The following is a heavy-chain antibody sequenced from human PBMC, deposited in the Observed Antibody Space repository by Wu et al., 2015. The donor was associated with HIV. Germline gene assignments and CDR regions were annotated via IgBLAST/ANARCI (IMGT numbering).Heavy chain of an antibody. D-gene: IGHD4-23*01. J-gene: IGHJ6*02. V-gene: IGHV1-18*01. Sequence: QLVQSGAEVKKPGASVKVSCKASGYTFTSYGISWVRQAPGQGLEWMGWISAYNGNTNYAQKLQGRVTMTTDTSTSTAYMELRSLRSDDTAVYYCARDTVVTPWPAPNYYYYGMDVWGQGTTVTVSS. CDR2: ISAYNGNT. CDR1: GYTFTSYG. CDR3: ARDTVVTPWPAPNYYYYGMDV.